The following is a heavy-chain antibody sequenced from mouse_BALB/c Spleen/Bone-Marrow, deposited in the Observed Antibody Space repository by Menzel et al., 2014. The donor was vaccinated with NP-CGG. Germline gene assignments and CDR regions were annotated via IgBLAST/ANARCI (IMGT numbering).Heavy chain of an antibody. J-gene: IGHJ3*01. CDR2: SRNKAKYYTT. CDR3: ARDVGYGNYFVY. Sequence: EVKLVESGGGLVQPGDSLRLSRATSGFTFSDFYMEWVRRPPGKRLEWIAASRNKAKYYTTEYSASVKGRFIVSRDTSQSVLYLQMNALRAEDTAIYYCARDVGYGNYFVYWGQGTLVTVSA. V-gene: IGHV7-1*02. CDR1: GFTFSDFY. D-gene: IGHD2-10*02.